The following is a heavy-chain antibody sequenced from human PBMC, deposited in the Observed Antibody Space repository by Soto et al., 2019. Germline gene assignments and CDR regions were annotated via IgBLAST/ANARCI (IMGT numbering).Heavy chain of an antibody. CDR2: INWNDDK. CDR1: GFSLSTNAVG. V-gene: IGHV2-5*01. CDR3: AHMPVGAASYFHYNGMGV. D-gene: IGHD1-26*01. Sequence: SGPTLVNPTQTLTLTCTFSGFSLSTNAVGVRWIRQPPGTALEWLALINWNDDKRYSPSLKSRLTITKDTCKHQLVLIMTSIDSMYSATYYCAHMPVGAASYFHYNGMGV. J-gene: IGHJ6*01.